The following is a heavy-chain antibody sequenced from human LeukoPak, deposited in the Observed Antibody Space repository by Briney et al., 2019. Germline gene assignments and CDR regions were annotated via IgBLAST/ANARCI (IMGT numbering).Heavy chain of an antibody. CDR3: ARASHYYDSSGYFLDY. Sequence: GGSLRLSCAASGFTFISYAIHWVRQAPGKGLEWVAVISFHGTDSFYADSVKGRFTISRDNSKNTLYLQMSSLRAEDTAVYYCARASHYYDSSGYFLDYWGQGTLVTVSS. V-gene: IGHV3-30*04. CDR1: GFTFISYA. J-gene: IGHJ4*02. D-gene: IGHD3-22*01. CDR2: ISFHGTDS.